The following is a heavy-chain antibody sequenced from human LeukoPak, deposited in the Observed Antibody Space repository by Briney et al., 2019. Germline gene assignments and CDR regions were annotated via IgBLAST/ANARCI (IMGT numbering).Heavy chain of an antibody. J-gene: IGHJ4*02. D-gene: IGHD4-11*01. CDR1: GGSISSSSYY. Sequence: SETLSLTCTVSGGSISSSSYYWGWIRQPPGKGLEWTGSIYYSGSTYYNPSLKSRVTISVDTSKNQFSLKLSSVTAADTAVYYCARTTVDYGNYYFDYWGQGTLVTVSS. V-gene: IGHV4-39*01. CDR2: IYYSGST. CDR3: ARTTVDYGNYYFDY.